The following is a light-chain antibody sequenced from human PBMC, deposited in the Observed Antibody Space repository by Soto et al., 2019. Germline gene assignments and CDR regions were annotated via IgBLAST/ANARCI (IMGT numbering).Light chain of an antibody. CDR1: IWAGYD. CDR3: QSYDSSLSAPYV. V-gene: IGLV1-40*01. CDR2: GNN. Sequence: QSVLTQPPSVSGAPGQRVTLSLPGGIWAGYDVHWYQQLPGTAPKLLIYGNNNRPSGVPDRFSGSKSGTSASLAITGLQAEDEADYYCQSYDSSLSAPYVFGTGTKVTVL. J-gene: IGLJ1*01.